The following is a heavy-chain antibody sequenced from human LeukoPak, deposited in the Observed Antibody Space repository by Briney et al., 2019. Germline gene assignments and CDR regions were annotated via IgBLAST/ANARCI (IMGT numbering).Heavy chain of an antibody. J-gene: IGHJ4*02. D-gene: IGHD3-22*01. CDR2: IIPIFGTA. V-gene: IGHV1-69*05. CDR1: GGTLSSYA. Sequence: SVKVSCKASGGTLSSYAISWVRQAPGQGLEWMGRIIPIFGTANYAQKFQGRVTITTDESTSTAYMELSSLRSEDTAVYYCARAGYYDSSGPFYWGQGTLVTVSS. CDR3: ARAGYYDSSGPFY.